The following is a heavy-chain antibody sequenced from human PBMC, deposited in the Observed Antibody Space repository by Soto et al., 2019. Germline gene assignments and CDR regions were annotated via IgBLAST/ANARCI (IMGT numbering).Heavy chain of an antibody. V-gene: IGHV3-48*03. CDR3: VRDLHEPLATDALRVAN. CDR1: GFTFSSYE. Sequence: PGGSLRLSCAASGFTFSSYEMHWVRQAPGKGLEWISYISSTGSGTLYADSVRGRFTMSRDNTKNSVSLQMSSLRAEDTAVYYCVRDLHEPLATDALRVANWGQGTQVTTSS. CDR2: ISSTGSGT. J-gene: IGHJ4*02. D-gene: IGHD2-8*02.